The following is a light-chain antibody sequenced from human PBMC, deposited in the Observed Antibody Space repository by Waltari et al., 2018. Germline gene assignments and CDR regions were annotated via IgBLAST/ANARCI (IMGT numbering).Light chain of an antibody. CDR3: QAWDSTAPHVV. J-gene: IGLJ2*01. V-gene: IGLV3-1*01. CDR1: KLGDKR. Sequence: SQELTQPPSVSVSPGQTASITCSGDKLGDKRGCWYQQKPGQSPVLVMYQDSTRPSGIHERCSGSSSGNTATLTISGTQAMDEADYYCQAWDSTAPHVVFGGGTKLTVL. CDR2: QDS.